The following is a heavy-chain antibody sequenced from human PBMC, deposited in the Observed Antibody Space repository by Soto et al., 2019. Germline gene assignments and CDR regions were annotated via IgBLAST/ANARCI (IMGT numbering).Heavy chain of an antibody. CDR3: ARVGSAAAGYYFDY. D-gene: IGHD6-13*01. CDR1: GFTFSSYA. V-gene: IGHV3-30-3*01. Sequence: GGSLRLSCAASGFTFSSYAMHWVRQAPGKGLEWVAVISYDGSNKYYADSVKGRFTISRDNSKNTLYLQMNSLRAEDTAVYYCARVGSAAAGYYFDYWGQGTLVTVSS. J-gene: IGHJ4*02. CDR2: ISYDGSNK.